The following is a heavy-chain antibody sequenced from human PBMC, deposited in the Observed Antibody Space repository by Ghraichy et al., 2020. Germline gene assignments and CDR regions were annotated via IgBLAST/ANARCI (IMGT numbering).Heavy chain of an antibody. CDR3: TRDQSHNNWNLD. D-gene: IGHD1-7*01. Sequence: GGSLRLSCTASGFTFGDYAMSWFRQTPGKGLEWVGFIRSKAYGGTTEYAASVKGRFTISRDDSKSIAYLQMISLKTEDTAVYYCTRDQSHNNWNLDWGQGTLVTVSS. J-gene: IGHJ4*02. V-gene: IGHV3-49*03. CDR2: IRSKAYGGTT. CDR1: GFTFGDYA.